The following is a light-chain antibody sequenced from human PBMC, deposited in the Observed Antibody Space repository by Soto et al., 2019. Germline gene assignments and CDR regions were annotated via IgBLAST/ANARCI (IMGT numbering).Light chain of an antibody. J-gene: IGKJ5*01. V-gene: IGKV3-15*01. CDR3: QQYNNWPIT. CDR2: GTS. CDR1: QSVSSN. Sequence: EIVMTQSPATLSVSPGERATLSCRASQSVSSNLAWYQQKPGQAPRLLIYGTSTRATGIPARFSGGGSGGGGGVTISSLQSEDFAVYYCQQYNNWPITFGQGTRLEIK.